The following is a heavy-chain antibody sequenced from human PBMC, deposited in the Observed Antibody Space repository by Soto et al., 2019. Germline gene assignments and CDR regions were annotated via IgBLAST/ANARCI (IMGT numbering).Heavy chain of an antibody. Sequence: QVPLQQWGAGLLKPSETLSLTCAVYGGSFSGYYWSWIRQPPGKGLGWIGEINHSGSTNYNPSLKSRVTISVDTSKNQFSLKLSSVTAADTAVYYCARGARIAARAGEDYWGQGTLVTVSS. CDR3: ARGARIAARAGEDY. J-gene: IGHJ4*02. D-gene: IGHD6-6*01. V-gene: IGHV4-34*01. CDR2: INHSGST. CDR1: GGSFSGYY.